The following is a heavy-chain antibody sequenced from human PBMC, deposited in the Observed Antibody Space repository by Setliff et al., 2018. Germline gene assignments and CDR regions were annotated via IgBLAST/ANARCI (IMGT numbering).Heavy chain of an antibody. CDR2: IYYSGST. V-gene: IGHV4-4*02. Sequence: PSETLSLTCTVSGDSISSSNWWNWVRQPPGKGLEWIGSIYYSGSTYYNPSLKSRVTISVDTSKNHFSLKLSSVTAADTAVYYCARALPLGFRSALIPWGQGTLVTVSS. CDR3: ARALPLGFRSALIP. J-gene: IGHJ5*02. CDR1: GDSISSSNW. D-gene: IGHD3-16*02.